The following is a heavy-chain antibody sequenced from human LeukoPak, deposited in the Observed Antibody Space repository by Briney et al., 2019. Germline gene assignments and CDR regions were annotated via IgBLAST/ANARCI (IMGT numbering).Heavy chain of an antibody. V-gene: IGHV3-23*01. D-gene: IGHD6-13*01. J-gene: IGHJ4*02. CDR3: TSSSPTSYSDY. Sequence: GGSLRLSCAASGFTFSSYAMSWVRQAPGKGLEWVSAISGSGGSTYYADSVKGRFTISRHNSENTLYLQMNSLRVEDTAVYYCTSSSPTSYSDYWGQGTLVTVSS. CDR2: ISGSGGST. CDR1: GFTFSSYA.